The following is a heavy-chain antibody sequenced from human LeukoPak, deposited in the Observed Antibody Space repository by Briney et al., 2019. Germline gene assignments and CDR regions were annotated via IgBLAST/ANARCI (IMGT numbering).Heavy chain of an antibody. CDR2: IWYDGSNK. CDR3: ARALRGGSWGFDY. D-gene: IGHD2-15*01. Sequence: GGSLRLSCAASGFTFSSYGMHWFRQAPGKGREGVAVIWYDGSNKYYADSVKDRFTISRDNSKNTLYLQMNSLRAEDTAVYYCARALRGGSWGFDYWGQGTLVTVSS. V-gene: IGHV3-33*01. J-gene: IGHJ4*02. CDR1: GFTFSSYG.